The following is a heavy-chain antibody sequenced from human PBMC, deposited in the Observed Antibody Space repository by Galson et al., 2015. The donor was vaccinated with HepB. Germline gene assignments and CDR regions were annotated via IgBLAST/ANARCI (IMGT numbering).Heavy chain of an antibody. J-gene: IGHJ4*02. CDR1: GGTFSTYT. CDR2: ITPIFGSA. V-gene: IGHV1-69*13. Sequence: SVKVSCKASGGTFSTYTLSWVRQAPGQGLEWMGGITPIFGSANYAQKFQGRVTITADESTGTIYMALGRLRSEDTAVYYCARQYDTSGYYPYWGQGTLITVSS. D-gene: IGHD3-22*01. CDR3: ARQYDTSGYYPY.